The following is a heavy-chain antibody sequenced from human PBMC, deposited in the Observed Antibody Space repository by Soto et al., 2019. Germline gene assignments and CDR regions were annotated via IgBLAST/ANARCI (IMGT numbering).Heavy chain of an antibody. V-gene: IGHV1-18*01. Sequence: QVQLVQSGAEVKKPGASVNVSCKASGYTFTSYGISWVRQAPGQGLEWMGWISAYNGNTKYVQKFQGRVTMTTDTSTGTAYMELRSLRSDDTAVYYCARDAAAGLNDYWGQGTLVTVSS. CDR2: ISAYNGNT. J-gene: IGHJ4*02. CDR3: ARDAAAGLNDY. D-gene: IGHD6-13*01. CDR1: GYTFTSYG.